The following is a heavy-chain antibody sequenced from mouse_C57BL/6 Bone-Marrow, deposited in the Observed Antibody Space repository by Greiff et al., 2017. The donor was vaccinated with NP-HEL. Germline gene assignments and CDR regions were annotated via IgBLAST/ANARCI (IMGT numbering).Heavy chain of an antibody. J-gene: IGHJ3*01. CDR1: GFTFSDYY. CDR2: ISNGGGST. D-gene: IGHD1-3*01. V-gene: IGHV5-12*01. Sequence: EVKLMESGGGLVQPGGSLKLSCAASGFTFSDYYMYWVRQTPEKRLEWVAYISNGGGSTYYPDTVKGRFTISRDNAKNTLYLQMSRLKSEDTAMYYCARQGLYSRFAYWGQGTLVTVSA. CDR3: ARQGLYSRFAY.